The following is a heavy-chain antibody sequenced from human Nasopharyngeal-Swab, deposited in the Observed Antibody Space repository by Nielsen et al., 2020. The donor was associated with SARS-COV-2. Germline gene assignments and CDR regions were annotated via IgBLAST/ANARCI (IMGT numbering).Heavy chain of an antibody. CDR3: ARSGYSYGRRYFDY. CDR1: GFSLSNARMG. D-gene: IGHD5-18*01. J-gene: IGHJ4*02. Sequence: SGPTLVKPTQTLTLTCTVSGFSLSNARMGVSWIRQPPGKALEWLAHIFSNDEKSYSTSLKSRLTISKDTSKSQVVLTMTNMDPVDTATYYCARSGYSYGRRYFDYWGQGTLVTVSP. V-gene: IGHV2-26*01. CDR2: IFSNDEK.